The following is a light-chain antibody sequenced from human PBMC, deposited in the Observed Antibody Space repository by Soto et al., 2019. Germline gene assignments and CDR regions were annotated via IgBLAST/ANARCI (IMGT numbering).Light chain of an antibody. CDR1: QYISTW. CDR2: AAS. CDR3: QQANTFPIT. V-gene: IGKV1-12*01. J-gene: IGKJ5*01. Sequence: DIQMTQSPSSVSANVGDRVTITCRASQYISTWLAWHQQKPGKAPKLLIYAASTLQDGVPSRFSGSGSGTDFTLTISSLQPEDFSTYNCQQANTFPITVGQGTRLEIK.